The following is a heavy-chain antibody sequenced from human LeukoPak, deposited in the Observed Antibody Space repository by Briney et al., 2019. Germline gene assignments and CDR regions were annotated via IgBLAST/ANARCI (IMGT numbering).Heavy chain of an antibody. CDR2: IKQDGSEK. D-gene: IGHD1-7*01. J-gene: IGHJ4*02. Sequence: TGGSLRLSCAASGFTFSSYAMHWVRQAPGKGLEWVANIKQDGSEKYYVKSVKGRFTISRDNAKNSLYLQMNSLRAEDTAIYYCAREDDWNYEDYWGQGTLVTVSS. CDR3: AREDDWNYEDY. CDR1: GFTFSSYA. V-gene: IGHV3-7*01.